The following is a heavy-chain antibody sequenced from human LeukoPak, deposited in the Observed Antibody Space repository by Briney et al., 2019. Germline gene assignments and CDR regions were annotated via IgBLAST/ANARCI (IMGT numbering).Heavy chain of an antibody. CDR1: GFIFSNYW. CDR2: VNNDGSST. V-gene: IGHV3-74*03. Sequence: PGGSLRLSCAASGFIFSNYWMHWVRQAPGKGLVWVSRVNNDGSSTTYADSVKGRFTISRDNAKNTLYLQMNSLRAEDTAVYYCAKGGLRVTDYWGHGTLVTVSS. J-gene: IGHJ4*01. D-gene: IGHD5/OR15-5a*01. CDR3: AKGGLRVTDY.